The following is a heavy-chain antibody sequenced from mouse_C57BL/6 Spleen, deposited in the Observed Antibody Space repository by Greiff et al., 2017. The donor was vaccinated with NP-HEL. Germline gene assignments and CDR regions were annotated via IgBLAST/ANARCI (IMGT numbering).Heavy chain of an antibody. CDR1: GYTFTDYY. CDR2: INPNNGGT. J-gene: IGHJ3*01. D-gene: IGHD2-3*01. V-gene: IGHV1-26*01. CDR3: ASGGYDEGFAY. Sequence: VQLQQSGPELVKPGASVKISCKASGYTFTDYYMNWVKQSHGKSLEWIGDINPNNGGTSYNQKFKGKATLTVDKSSSTAYMELRSLTSEDSAVYYCASGGYDEGFAYWGQGTLVTVSA.